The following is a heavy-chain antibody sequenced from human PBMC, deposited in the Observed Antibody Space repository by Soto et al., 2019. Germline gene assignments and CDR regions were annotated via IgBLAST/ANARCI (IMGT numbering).Heavy chain of an antibody. CDR3: ASNRGKSNSFVYPY. CDR1: GGSISSGGYS. Sequence: SETLSLTCAVSGGSISSGGYSWSWIRQPPGKGLEWIGYIYHSGSTYYNPSLKSRVTISVDRSKNQFSLKLSSVTAADTAVYYCASNRGKSNSFVYPYWGQGTLVTVSS. D-gene: IGHD4-4*01. V-gene: IGHV4-30-2*01. J-gene: IGHJ4*02. CDR2: IYHSGST.